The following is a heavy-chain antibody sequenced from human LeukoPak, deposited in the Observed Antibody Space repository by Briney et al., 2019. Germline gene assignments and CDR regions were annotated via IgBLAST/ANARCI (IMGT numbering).Heavy chain of an antibody. CDR1: GGTFSSYA. J-gene: IGHJ5*02. V-gene: IGHV1-69*13. Sequence: SVKVSCKASGGTFSSYAISWVRQAPGQGLELMGGIIPIFGTANYAQKFQGRVTITADESTSTAYMELSSLRFEDTALYYCAREHPSGLRLNWFDPWGQGTLVTVSS. CDR2: IIPIFGTA. D-gene: IGHD4-17*01. CDR3: AREHPSGLRLNWFDP.